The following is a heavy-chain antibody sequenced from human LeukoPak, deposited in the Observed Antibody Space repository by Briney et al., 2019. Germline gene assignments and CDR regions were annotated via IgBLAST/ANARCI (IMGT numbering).Heavy chain of an antibody. D-gene: IGHD6-19*01. CDR1: GYTFTRYG. Sequence: GASVKVSCKPSGYTFTRYGISWVRQAPGQGLEWMGWISTYNGDTKYAQKFQGRVTLTKDTPTSTAYMELRSLRSDDTAVYYCVRDPSNTSGWYIYFDYWGQGTLVTVSS. V-gene: IGHV1-18*01. J-gene: IGHJ4*02. CDR2: ISTYNGDT. CDR3: VRDPSNTSGWYIYFDY.